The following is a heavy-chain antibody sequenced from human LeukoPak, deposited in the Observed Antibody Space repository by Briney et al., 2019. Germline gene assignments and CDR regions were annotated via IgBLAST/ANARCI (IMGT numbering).Heavy chain of an antibody. CDR1: GFTVTSNY. CDR2: ISSSSNTI. CDR3: AIWATIGY. J-gene: IGHJ4*02. V-gene: IGHV3-48*04. D-gene: IGHD5-24*01. Sequence: GGSLRLSCAASGFTVTSNYMNWVRQAPGKGLEWVSYISSSSNTIYYADSVKGRFTISRDNAKNSLYLQMNSLRAEDTAIYYCAIWATIGYWGQGTLVTVSS.